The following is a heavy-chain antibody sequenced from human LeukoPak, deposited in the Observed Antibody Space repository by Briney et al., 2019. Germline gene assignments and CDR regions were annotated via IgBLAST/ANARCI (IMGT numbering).Heavy chain of an antibody. CDR3: TTGLRAADTN. D-gene: IGHD6-13*01. CDR2: IKSKTDGWTT. J-gene: IGHJ4*02. Sequence: PGGSLRLSCAASGFTFSNTWMGWVRQAPGKGLEWVGRIKSKTDGWTTDYAAPVKGRFTISRDDSKNTLYVQMNSLKTEDTAVYYCTTGLRAADTNWGRGTLVTVSS. V-gene: IGHV3-15*01. CDR1: GFTFSNTW.